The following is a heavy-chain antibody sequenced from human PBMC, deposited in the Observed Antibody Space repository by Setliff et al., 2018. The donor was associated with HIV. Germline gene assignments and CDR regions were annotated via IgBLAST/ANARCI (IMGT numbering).Heavy chain of an antibody. CDR2: ISSSGDKT. Sequence: GGSLRLSCSASGFTFSDPAMSWVRQAPGKGLEWVSAISSSGDKTYYADSVKGRFAISRDNAKNMLYLQMSSLRAEDTALYYCAKDWRRPFVVLPWGQGIQVTVSS. J-gene: IGHJ4*02. D-gene: IGHD2-2*01. CDR3: AKDWRRPFVVLP. V-gene: IGHV3-23*01. CDR1: GFTFSDPA.